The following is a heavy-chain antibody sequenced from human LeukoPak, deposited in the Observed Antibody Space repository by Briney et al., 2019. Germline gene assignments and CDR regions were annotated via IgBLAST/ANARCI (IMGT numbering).Heavy chain of an antibody. J-gene: IGHJ4*02. V-gene: IGHV1-18*01. CDR3: ARDAWEYHYDSSYFDY. D-gene: IGHD3-22*01. CDR2: ISAYNGNT. Sequence: GASVKVSCKASGYTFTSHGISRVRQAPGQRLEWMGWISAYNGNTNYAQKLQGRVTMTTDTSTSTAYMELRSLRSDDTAVYYCARDAWEYHYDSSYFDYWGQGTLVTVSS. CDR1: GYTFTSHG.